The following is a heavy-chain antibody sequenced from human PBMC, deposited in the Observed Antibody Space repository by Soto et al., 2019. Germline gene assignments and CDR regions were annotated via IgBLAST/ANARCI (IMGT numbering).Heavy chain of an antibody. V-gene: IGHV1-18*04. D-gene: IGHD6-19*01. Sequence: SVKVSCKASGYTFTSYGISWVRQAPGQGLEWMGWISAYNGNTNYAQKLQGRVTMTTDTSTSTAYMELRSLRPDDTAVYYCASPAGIAVAGTDYYYYGMDVWGQGTTVTVSS. J-gene: IGHJ6*02. CDR1: GYTFTSYG. CDR3: ASPAGIAVAGTDYYYYGMDV. CDR2: ISAYNGNT.